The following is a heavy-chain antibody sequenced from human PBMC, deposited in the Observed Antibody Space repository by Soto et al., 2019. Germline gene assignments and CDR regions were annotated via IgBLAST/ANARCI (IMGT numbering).Heavy chain of an antibody. CDR1: GYRFTTSW. Sequence: VQAQKISGKGSGYRFTTSWIASVRHMPGKGLEWMGIIYPGDSDTRYSPSFQGQVSISADKSIGTAYLQWSSLKASDTAIYYCARRPQGYWYFDLWGRGTPVT. CDR3: ARRPQGYWYFDL. V-gene: IGHV5-51*01. J-gene: IGHJ2*01. CDR2: IYPGDSDT.